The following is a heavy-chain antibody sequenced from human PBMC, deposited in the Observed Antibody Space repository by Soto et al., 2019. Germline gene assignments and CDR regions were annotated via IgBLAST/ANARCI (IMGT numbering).Heavy chain of an antibody. CDR3: ARAARLNIVVVVADNYGMDV. Sequence: ASVNVSCRASGYTFTGYYMHWVRQAPGQGLEWMGWINPNSGGTNYAQKFQGWVTMTRDTSISTAYMELSRLRSDDTAVYYCARAARLNIVVVVADNYGMDVWGQGTTVTVSS. CDR2: INPNSGGT. J-gene: IGHJ6*02. D-gene: IGHD2-15*01. CDR1: GYTFTGYY. V-gene: IGHV1-2*04.